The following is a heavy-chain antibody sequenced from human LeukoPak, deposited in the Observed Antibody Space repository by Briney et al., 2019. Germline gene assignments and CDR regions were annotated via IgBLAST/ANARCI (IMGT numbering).Heavy chain of an antibody. CDR2: TWFDGSSE. Sequence: GGSLRLSCATSGFTFSNFAMHWVRQTPGKGLEWVALTWFDGSSEYYADSVKGRFTISRDNSKNTLHLQMNSLRAEDTAIYYCVRDPSVAADDYWGQGTLVTVSS. CDR3: VRDPSVAADDY. CDR1: GFTFSNFA. D-gene: IGHD6-19*01. V-gene: IGHV3-33*01. J-gene: IGHJ4*02.